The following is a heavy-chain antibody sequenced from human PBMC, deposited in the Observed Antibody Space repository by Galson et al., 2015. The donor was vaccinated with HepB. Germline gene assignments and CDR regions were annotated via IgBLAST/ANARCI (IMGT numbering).Heavy chain of an antibody. V-gene: IGHV1-2*02. D-gene: IGHD5-18*01. CDR2: INPNSGGT. J-gene: IGHJ6*04. Sequence: SVKVSCKASGYTFTGYYMHWVRQAPGQGLEWMGWINPNSGGTNYAQKFQGRVTMTRDTSISTAYTELSRLRSDDTAVYYCARVVDTAMVCMDVWGKGTTVTVSS. CDR1: GYTFTGYY. CDR3: ARVVDTAMVCMDV.